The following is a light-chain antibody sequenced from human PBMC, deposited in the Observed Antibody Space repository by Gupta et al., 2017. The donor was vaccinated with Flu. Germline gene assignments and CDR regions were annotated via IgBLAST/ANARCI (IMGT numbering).Light chain of an antibody. CDR2: LGS. CDR1: QSLLHSNGYNY. J-gene: IGKJ1*01. Sequence: GEPASISCRSSQSLLHSNGYNYLDWYLQKPGQSPQLLIYLGSNRASGVPDRFSGSGSGTDFTLKISRVEAEDVGVYYCMQALQTPPGQWTFGQGTKVKIK. CDR3: MQALQTPPGQWT. V-gene: IGKV2-28*01.